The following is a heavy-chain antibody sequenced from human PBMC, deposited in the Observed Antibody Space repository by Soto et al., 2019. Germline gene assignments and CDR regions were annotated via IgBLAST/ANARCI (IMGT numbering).Heavy chain of an antibody. CDR3: AKDRREVTGYFDY. J-gene: IGHJ4*02. V-gene: IGHV3-23*01. CDR1: GFTFSSYA. Sequence: EVQLLESGGGLVQPGGSLRLSCAASGFTFSSYAMSWVRQAPGKGLEWVSAISGRGGSTYYADSVKGRFTISRDNSKNTLYLQMNSLRAEDTAVYYCAKDRREVTGYFDYWGQGTLVTVSS. D-gene: IGHD3-3*01. CDR2: ISGRGGST.